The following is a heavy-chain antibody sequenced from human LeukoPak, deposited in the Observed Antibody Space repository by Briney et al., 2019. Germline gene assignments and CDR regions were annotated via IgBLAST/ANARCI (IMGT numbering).Heavy chain of an antibody. CDR2: IYTSGST. J-gene: IGHJ6*03. Sequence: SETLCLTCTVSGGSISSYYWSWIRQPAGKGLEWIGRIYTSGSTNYNPSLKSRVTMSVDTSKNQFSLKLSSVTAADTAVYYCAREAYYDFWSGTYYYYYMDVWGKGTTVIVSS. CDR1: GGSISSYY. V-gene: IGHV4-4*07. D-gene: IGHD3-3*01. CDR3: AREAYYDFWSGTYYYYYMDV.